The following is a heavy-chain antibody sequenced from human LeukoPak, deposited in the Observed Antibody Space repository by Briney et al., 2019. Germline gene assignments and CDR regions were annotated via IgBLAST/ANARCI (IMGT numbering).Heavy chain of an antibody. V-gene: IGHV3-30*04. Sequence: YPGRSLRLSCAASGFTFSSYSMHWVRQAPGKGPEWVAVISYDGSNEHYTDSVKGRFTISRDNSKNTLFLQATNLRAEDTAVFYCARGYGSGAWLIDYWGQGTLVTVSS. CDR3: ARGYGSGAWLIDY. CDR1: GFTFSSYS. CDR2: ISYDGSNE. J-gene: IGHJ4*02. D-gene: IGHD3-10*01.